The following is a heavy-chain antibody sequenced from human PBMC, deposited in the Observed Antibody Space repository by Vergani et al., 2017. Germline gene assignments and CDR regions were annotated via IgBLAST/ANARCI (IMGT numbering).Heavy chain of an antibody. Sequence: QVQLQESGPGLVKPSETLSLTCTVSGDSISSRNCYWGWIRQPPGKGLEWIGTIYYSGSTYYNPSLKSRVTISVDTSKNQFSLKLNSVTAADTAVHYCARHKEQLVPGNYYYYYYMDVWGKGTTVTVSS. CDR3: ARHKEQLVPGNYYYYYYMDV. J-gene: IGHJ6*03. D-gene: IGHD6-13*01. CDR2: IYYSGST. V-gene: IGHV4-39*01. CDR1: GDSISSRNCY.